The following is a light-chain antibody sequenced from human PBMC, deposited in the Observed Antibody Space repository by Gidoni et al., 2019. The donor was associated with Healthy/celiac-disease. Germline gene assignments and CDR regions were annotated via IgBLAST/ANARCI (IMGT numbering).Light chain of an antibody. J-gene: IGKJ5*01. Sequence: DIQIIQSPSSLSASVGARVTITCQSSQDISNYLNWYQQKPGKAPKLLIYDASNLETGVPSRFSGSGSGTDFTFTISSLQPEDIATYYCQQYDNLPITFGQGTRLEIK. CDR1: QDISNY. CDR2: DAS. CDR3: QQYDNLPIT. V-gene: IGKV1-33*01.